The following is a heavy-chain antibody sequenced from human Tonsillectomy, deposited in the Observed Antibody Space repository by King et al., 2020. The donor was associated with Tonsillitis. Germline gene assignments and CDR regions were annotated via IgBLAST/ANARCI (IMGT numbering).Heavy chain of an antibody. D-gene: IGHD3-10*01. J-gene: IGHJ4*02. V-gene: IGHV3-23*04. CDR2: ISGSGGNT. CDR3: AKIGSFGPFDY. CDR1: GFTFSSYA. Sequence: VQLVESGGGLVQPGGSLRLSCAASGFTFSSYAMTWVRQAAGKRLEWVSSISGSGGNTYYADSVKGRFTISRDSSKNTLYLQMNSLRAEDTAVYYCAKIGSFGPFDYWGQGTLVTVSS.